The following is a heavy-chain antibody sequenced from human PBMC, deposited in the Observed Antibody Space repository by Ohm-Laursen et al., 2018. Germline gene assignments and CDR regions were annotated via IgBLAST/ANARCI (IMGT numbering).Heavy chain of an antibody. CDR3: ARDVVVSGSAVGGMDV. CDR1: GGSISSYY. V-gene: IGHV4-59*01. Sequence: GTLSLTCLVSGGSISSYYWSWIRQPPGKGLEWIGYIYYRGSTNYNPSLKSRVTISIDTSKTQFSLKLTSVTAVDTAVYYCARDVVVSGSAVGGMDVWGQGTTVTVSS. CDR2: IYYRGST. J-gene: IGHJ6*02. D-gene: IGHD2-2*01.